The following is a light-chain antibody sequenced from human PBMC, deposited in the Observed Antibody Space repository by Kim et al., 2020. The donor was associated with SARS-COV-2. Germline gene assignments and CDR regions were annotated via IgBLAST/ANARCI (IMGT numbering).Light chain of an antibody. J-gene: IGKJ5*01. Sequence: ARINCKSSQSVLFSSNNLNYLAWYQQRPGQTPRLLIYWASTRDSGVPDRFSGSGSGTDFTLTISSLQAEDVATYYCQQYYATPLTFGQGTRLEIK. CDR2: WAS. CDR3: QQYYATPLT. V-gene: IGKV4-1*01. CDR1: QSVLFSSNNLNY.